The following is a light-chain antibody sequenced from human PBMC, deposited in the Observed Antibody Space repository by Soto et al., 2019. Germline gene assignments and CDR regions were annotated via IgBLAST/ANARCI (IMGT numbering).Light chain of an antibody. V-gene: IGLV2-14*01. CDR3: SSYTSSSTLNV. Sequence: QSALTQPASVSGSPGQSITISCTGTSSDVGGYNYVSWYQQHPGKSPKLMIYDVSNRPSGVSNRFSGSKSGNTASLTISGLQADDEADHYCSSYTSSSTLNVFGTGPKLTGL. J-gene: IGLJ1*01. CDR2: DVS. CDR1: SSDVGGYNY.